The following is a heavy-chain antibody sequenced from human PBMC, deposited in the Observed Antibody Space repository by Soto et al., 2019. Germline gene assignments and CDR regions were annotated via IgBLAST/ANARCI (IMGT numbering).Heavy chain of an antibody. V-gene: IGHV4-59*08. J-gene: IGHJ6*03. D-gene: IGHD6-19*01. Sequence: SETLSLTCTVSGGSISSYYWSWIRQPPGKGLEWIGYIYYSGSTNYNPSLKSRVTISVDTSKNQFSLKLSSVTAADTAVYYCARHGVGGSGWFSPYYMDVWGKGTTVTVSS. CDR2: IYYSGST. CDR1: GGSISSYY. CDR3: ARHGVGGSGWFSPYYMDV.